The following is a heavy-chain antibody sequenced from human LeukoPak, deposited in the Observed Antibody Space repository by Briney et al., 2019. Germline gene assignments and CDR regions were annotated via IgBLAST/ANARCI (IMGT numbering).Heavy chain of an antibody. Sequence: PSETLSLTCTVSGGSISSSSYYWGWIRQPPGKGLEWIGSIYYSGSTYYNPSLKSRVTISVDTSKNQFSLKLSSVTAADTAVYYCARHLHNRIAAVSWFDPWGQGTLVTVSS. CDR2: IYYSGST. CDR3: ARHLHNRIAAVSWFDP. V-gene: IGHV4-39*01. D-gene: IGHD6-13*01. CDR1: GGSISSSSYY. J-gene: IGHJ5*02.